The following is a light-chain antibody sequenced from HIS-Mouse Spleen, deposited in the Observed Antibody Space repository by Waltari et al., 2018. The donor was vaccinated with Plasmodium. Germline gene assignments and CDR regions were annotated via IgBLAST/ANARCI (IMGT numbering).Light chain of an antibody. CDR1: ALPKKY. Sequence: SYELTQPPSVSVSPGQTARITCSGDALPKKYAYWYQQKSGQAPVLVIYEDSKRPSGSPGGVVCCSAGTMATLTISGARVEDEADYYCYSTDSSGNQRVFGGGTKLTVL. J-gene: IGLJ3*02. CDR2: EDS. V-gene: IGLV3-10*01. CDR3: YSTDSSGNQRV.